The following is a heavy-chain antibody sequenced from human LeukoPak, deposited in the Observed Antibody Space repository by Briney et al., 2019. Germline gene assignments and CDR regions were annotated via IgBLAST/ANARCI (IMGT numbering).Heavy chain of an antibody. CDR2: INPNSGGT. V-gene: IGHV1-2*02. J-gene: IGHJ5*02. CDR3: ARVWFGLYGGRWFDP. CDR1: GYTFTGYY. D-gene: IGHD3-10*01. Sequence: ASVKVSCKASGYTFTGYYMHWVRQAPGQGLEWMGWINPNSGGTKYAQKFQGRVTMTRDTSISTAYMELSRLRSDDTAVYYCARVWFGLYGGRWFDPWGQGTLVTVSS.